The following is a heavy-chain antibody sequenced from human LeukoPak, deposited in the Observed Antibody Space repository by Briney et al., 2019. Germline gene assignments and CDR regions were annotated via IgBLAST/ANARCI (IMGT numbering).Heavy chain of an antibody. CDR1: GFTVRGYS. J-gene: IGHJ3*02. CDR3: ARALGGAFDI. Sequence: PGGSLRLSCAASGFTVRGYSMNWVRRAPGKGREGLSYISSISSIIYVADSVKGRFTISRDNAKNSLYLQMSGLRAEDTAVYYCARALGGAFDIWGQGTMVTVSS. D-gene: IGHD3-16*01. CDR2: ISSISSII. V-gene: IGHV3-48*01.